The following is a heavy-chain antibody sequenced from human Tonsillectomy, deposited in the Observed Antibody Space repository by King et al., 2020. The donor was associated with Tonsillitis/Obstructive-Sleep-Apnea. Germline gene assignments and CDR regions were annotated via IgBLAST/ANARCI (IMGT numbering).Heavy chain of an antibody. J-gene: IGHJ5*02. CDR1: GFTFSDYY. V-gene: IGHV3-11*05. Sequence: VQLVESGGGLVKPGGSLRLSCAASGFTFSDYYMSWIRQAPGKGLEWVSYISSSSSYTNYADSVKGRFTISRDNAKNSLYLQMNSLRAEDTAVYYCARDLREVPAAETSWFDPWGQGTLVTVSS. CDR3: ARDLREVPAAETSWFDP. CDR2: ISSSSSYT. D-gene: IGHD2-2*01.